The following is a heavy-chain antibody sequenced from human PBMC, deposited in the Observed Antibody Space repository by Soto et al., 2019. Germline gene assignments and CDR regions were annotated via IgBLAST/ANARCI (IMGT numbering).Heavy chain of an antibody. V-gene: IGHV4-30-4*01. Sequence: QVQLQESGPGLVKPSQTLSLTCTVSGGSISSGDYYWSWIRQPPGKGLEWIGYIYYSGSTYYNPSLKSRVTIQVETSKNQFSLKLSAVTAADTAVYYCARAASSWFYFDYWGQGTLVTVSS. J-gene: IGHJ4*02. CDR2: IYYSGST. CDR3: ARAASSWFYFDY. CDR1: GGSISSGDYY. D-gene: IGHD6-13*01.